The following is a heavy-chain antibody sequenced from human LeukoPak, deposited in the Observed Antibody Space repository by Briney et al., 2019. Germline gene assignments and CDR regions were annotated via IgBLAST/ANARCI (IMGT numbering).Heavy chain of an antibody. Sequence: ASVKVSCKASGYTFTSYDINWVRQATGQGLEWMGWMNPNSGNTGYAQKFQGRVTMTRNTSISTAYMELSSLRSEDTAVYYCAGALDILTGYSNWGQGTLVTVSS. CDR3: AGALDILTGYSN. CDR1: GYTFTSYD. J-gene: IGHJ4*02. D-gene: IGHD3-9*01. V-gene: IGHV1-8*01. CDR2: MNPNSGNT.